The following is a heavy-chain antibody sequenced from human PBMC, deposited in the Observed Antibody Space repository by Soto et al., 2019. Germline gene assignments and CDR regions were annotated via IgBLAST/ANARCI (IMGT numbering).Heavy chain of an antibody. J-gene: IGHJ4*02. CDR3: AKRATTVPTPGNYFDS. V-gene: IGHV3-23*01. D-gene: IGHD1-1*01. CDR1: GFSFSDYS. CDR2: LTPGGTS. Sequence: EVQLLESGGGLVQPGGSLRLSCAASGFSFSDYSMTWVRQTPGRGLEWVSTLTPGGTSFYADSVKGRFTISRDNSNNTVSLQMHSLRAEDTALYYCAKRATTVPTPGNYFDSWGQGTLVTVSS.